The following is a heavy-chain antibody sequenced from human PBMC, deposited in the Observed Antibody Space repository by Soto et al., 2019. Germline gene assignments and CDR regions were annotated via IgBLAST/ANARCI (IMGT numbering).Heavy chain of an antibody. CDR2: VDSAGGGI. CDR1: GFTFSTYA. Sequence: EVQLLESGGGLVQPGGSLRLSCAASGFTFSTYAMSWVRQAPGKGLEFVSDVDSAGGGIKYADSVQGRFTISRDNSKSTLYLEMNRLRADDTAVYYWAKDRVPGDGRLALHYWGQGILVTVSS. V-gene: IGHV3-23*01. CDR3: AKDRVPGDGRLALHY. J-gene: IGHJ4*02.